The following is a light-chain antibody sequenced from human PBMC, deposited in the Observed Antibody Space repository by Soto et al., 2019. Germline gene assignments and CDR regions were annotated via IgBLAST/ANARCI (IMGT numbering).Light chain of an antibody. CDR1: QKISSRY. J-gene: IGKJ3*01. CDR3: QQYGSSLFT. Sequence: EIVLTQSPGTLSLSPGERATLSCRASQKISSRYLAWYLQKPGQAPRFLIYGASSRATGIPDRFSGSGSGTDFTLTISRLEPEDFAVYYCQQYGSSLFTFGPGTKVDIK. V-gene: IGKV3-20*01. CDR2: GAS.